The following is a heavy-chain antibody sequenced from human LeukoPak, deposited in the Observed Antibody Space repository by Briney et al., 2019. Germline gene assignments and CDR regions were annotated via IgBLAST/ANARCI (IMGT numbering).Heavy chain of an antibody. CDR3: AKDFALLGYCSGGTCHAGDS. CDR2: IRYDGNNK. CDR1: GFTFSNYG. J-gene: IGHJ4*02. V-gene: IGHV3-30*02. Sequence: GGSLRLSCAASGFTFSNYGMYWVRQAPGKGLEWVAFIRYDGNNKYYADSAKGRFTISRDNSKNTLYLQMNSLRAEDTAVYYCAKDFALLGYCSGGTCHAGDSWGQGTLVTVSS. D-gene: IGHD2-15*01.